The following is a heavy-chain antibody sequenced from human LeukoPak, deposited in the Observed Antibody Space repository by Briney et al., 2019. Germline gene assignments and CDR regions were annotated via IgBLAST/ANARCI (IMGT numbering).Heavy chain of an antibody. CDR2: IYYSGST. Sequence: TSETLSLTCTVSGVSISSSSYYWGWIRQPPGKGLEWIGSIYYSGSTYYNPSLKSRVTISVDTSKNQFSLKLSSVTASDTAVYYCARHLHYYYMDVWGKGTTVTVSS. CDR1: GVSISSSSYY. V-gene: IGHV4-39*01. J-gene: IGHJ6*03. CDR3: ARHLHYYYMDV.